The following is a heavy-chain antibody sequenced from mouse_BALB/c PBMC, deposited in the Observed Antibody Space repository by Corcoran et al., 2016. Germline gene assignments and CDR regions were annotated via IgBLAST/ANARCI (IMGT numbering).Heavy chain of an antibody. Sequence: EVLLQQSGPELVKPGASVKIPCKASGYTFTDYNMDWVKQSHGKSLEWIGDINPNNGGTIYNQKFKGKATLTVDQSSSTAYMELRSLTSEDTAVYYCARGVASDFDYWGQGTTLTVSS. CDR2: INPNNGGT. CDR3: ARGVASDFDY. D-gene: IGHD1-1*02. V-gene: IGHV1-18*01. J-gene: IGHJ2*01. CDR1: GYTFTDYN.